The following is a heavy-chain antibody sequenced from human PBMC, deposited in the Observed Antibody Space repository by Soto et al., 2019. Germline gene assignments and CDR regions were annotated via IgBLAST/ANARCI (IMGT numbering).Heavy chain of an antibody. CDR2: TYYRSKWYN. CDR1: GDSVSSNSAA. Sequence: SQTLSLTCAISGDSVSSNSAAWNWIRQSPSRGLEWLGRTYYRSKWYNDYAVSVKSRITINPDTSKNQFSLQLNSVTPEDTAVYYCARTRIIAVAGPNIKYYYYGMDVWGQGTTVTVSS. V-gene: IGHV6-1*01. CDR3: ARTRIIAVAGPNIKYYYYGMDV. J-gene: IGHJ6*02. D-gene: IGHD6-19*01.